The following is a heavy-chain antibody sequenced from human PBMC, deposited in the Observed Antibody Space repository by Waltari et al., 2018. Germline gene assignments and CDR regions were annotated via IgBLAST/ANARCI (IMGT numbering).Heavy chain of an antibody. J-gene: IGHJ4*02. D-gene: IGHD6-19*01. Sequence: QLQLQESGPGLVKPSETLSLPCTVSGGSIGSNNYYWVWVRQPPGKGLQWIGTMYYTGSTYSTPSLKSRVTISVDTSKNRVSLKLTSVTSADTAVYFCASRPEFTSGSAIDFWGQGTLVTVSS. CDR2: MYYTGST. V-gene: IGHV4-39*02. CDR3: ASRPEFTSGSAIDF. CDR1: GGSIGSNNYY.